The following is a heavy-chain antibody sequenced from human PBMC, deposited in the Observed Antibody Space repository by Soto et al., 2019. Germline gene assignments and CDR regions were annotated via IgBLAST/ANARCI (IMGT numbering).Heavy chain of an antibody. D-gene: IGHD4-4*01. CDR1: GFTFRSYA. CDR2: ISYDGSNK. CDR3: ARDPISYSNPYYFDY. J-gene: IGHJ4*02. Sequence: GGSLRLSCAASGFTFRSYAMHWVRQAPGKGLEWVAVISYDGSNKYYADSMKGRFTISRDNSKNTLYLQMNSLRAEDTAVYYCARDPISYSNPYYFDYWGQGTLVTVSS. V-gene: IGHV3-30-3*01.